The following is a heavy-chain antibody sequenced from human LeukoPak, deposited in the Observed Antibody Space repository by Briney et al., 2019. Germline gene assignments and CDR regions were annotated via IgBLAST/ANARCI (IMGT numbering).Heavy chain of an antibody. CDR3: ARYLEYFYGGGEDYYFYMDV. J-gene: IGHJ6*03. Sequence: GGSLRLSCAASGFTFDDYGMSWGRQVPGKGLEWVSGIDWYGSGAGYADSVQGRFTISRDNAKNTLYLQMNSLKAEDTAVFYCARYLEYFYGGGEDYYFYMDVWGKGTTVTVSS. V-gene: IGHV3-20*04. D-gene: IGHD3-16*01. CDR2: IDWYGSGA. CDR1: GFTFDDYG.